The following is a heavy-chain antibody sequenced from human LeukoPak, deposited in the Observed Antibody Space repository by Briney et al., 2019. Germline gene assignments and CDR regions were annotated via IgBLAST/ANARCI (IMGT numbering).Heavy chain of an antibody. J-gene: IGHJ5*02. D-gene: IGHD6-19*01. V-gene: IGHV3-48*03. CDR2: ISSSSSTI. CDR3: ARPRRLYSSGWYEVWFDP. CDR1: GFTFSTYE. Sequence: PGGSLRLSCAASGFTFSTYEMHWVRQAPGKGLEWVSYISSSSSTIYYADSVKGRFTISRDNAKNSLYLQMNSLRAEDTALYYCARPRRLYSSGWYEVWFDPWGQGTLVTVSS.